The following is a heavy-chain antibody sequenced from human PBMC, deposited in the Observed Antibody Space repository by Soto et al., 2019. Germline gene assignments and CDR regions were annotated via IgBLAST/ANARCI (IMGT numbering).Heavy chain of an antibody. Sequence: ETLSLTCPVSGGSITGSDVSWIRQQPGKGLEWIGYIYYSGSTNFNPSLKSRVTMSVDTARNQFSLQLSSVTAADTAVYFCAKYRRTDAEGYTFDYWGQGALVTV. CDR2: IYYSGST. CDR1: GGSITGSD. D-gene: IGHD2-15*01. J-gene: IGHJ4*02. CDR3: AKYRRTDAEGYTFDY. V-gene: IGHV4-59*01.